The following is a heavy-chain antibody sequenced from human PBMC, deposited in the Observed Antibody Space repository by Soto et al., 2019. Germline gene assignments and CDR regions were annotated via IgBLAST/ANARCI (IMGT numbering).Heavy chain of an antibody. Sequence: SGPTLVNPTQTLTLTCTFSGFSLTTGGVGVGWIRQPPGKAPEWLALIYGDDAKRFKPSLKNRLSITRDNSRNEVVLTMTNMDPVDTATFFCAHKHAATWLFDYWGQGILVTVS. CDR1: GFSLTTGGVG. J-gene: IGHJ4*02. CDR2: IYGDDAK. CDR3: AHKHAATWLFDY. V-gene: IGHV2-5*02. D-gene: IGHD2-2*01.